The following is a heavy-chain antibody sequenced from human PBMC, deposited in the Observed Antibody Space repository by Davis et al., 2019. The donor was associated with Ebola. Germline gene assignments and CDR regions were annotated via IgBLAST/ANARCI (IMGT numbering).Heavy chain of an antibody. CDR2: INHSGST. V-gene: IGHV4-34*01. Sequence: PSETLSLTCAVYGGSFSGYYWSWIRQPPGKGLEWIGEINHSGSTNYNPSLKSRVTISVDTSKNQFSLRLSSVTAADTAVYYCTTGAMAAYDIWGQGTMVTVSS. J-gene: IGHJ3*02. CDR3: TTGAMAAYDI. CDR1: GGSFSGYY. D-gene: IGHD1-1*01.